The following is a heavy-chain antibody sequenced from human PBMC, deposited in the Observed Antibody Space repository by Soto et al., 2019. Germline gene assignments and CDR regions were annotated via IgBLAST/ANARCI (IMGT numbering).Heavy chain of an antibody. V-gene: IGHV3-23*01. CDR1: GFTFSSSA. J-gene: IGHJ5*02. D-gene: IGHD3-22*01. Sequence: GGSLRLSCAASGFTFSSSAMSWVRQAPGKGLEWVASLSASGATTSYADSVKGRVTISRGNSKNTLHLQMNSLRAEDTAIYYCAKELYHRSGSPRFDPWGQGTLVTVSS. CDR2: LSASGATT. CDR3: AKELYHRSGSPRFDP.